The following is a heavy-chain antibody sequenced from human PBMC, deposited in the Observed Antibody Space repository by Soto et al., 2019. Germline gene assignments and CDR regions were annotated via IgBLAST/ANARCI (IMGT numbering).Heavy chain of an antibody. D-gene: IGHD6-6*01. CDR1: GGSFIGYY. CDR3: ARGDSSSPPYYYYGMDV. Sequence: PSETLSLTCAVYGGSFIGYYWSWIRQPPGKGLEWIGEINHSGSTNYNPSLKSRVTISVDTSKNQFSLKLSSVTAADTAVYYCARGDSSSPPYYYYGMDVWGRGTTVTVSS. V-gene: IGHV4-34*01. J-gene: IGHJ6*02. CDR2: INHSGST.